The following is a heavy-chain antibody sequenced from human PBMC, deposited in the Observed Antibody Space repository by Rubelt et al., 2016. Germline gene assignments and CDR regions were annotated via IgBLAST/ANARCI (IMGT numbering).Heavy chain of an antibody. V-gene: IGHV4-39*01. D-gene: IGHD6-19*01. CDR3: ARLSSGWYYFDY. Sequence: QQQLQESGPGLVKPSETLSLTCIVSGGSISSSSYYWGWLRQPPGKGLEWIGSIYYSGSTYYNPSLKGRVTISVDTSKNQFSLKLSSVTAADTAVYYCARLSSGWYYFDYWGQGTLVTVSS. CDR2: IYYSGST. CDR1: GGSISSSSYY. J-gene: IGHJ4*02.